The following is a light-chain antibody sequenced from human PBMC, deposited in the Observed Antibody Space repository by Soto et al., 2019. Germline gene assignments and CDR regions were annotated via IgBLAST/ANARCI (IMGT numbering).Light chain of an antibody. CDR3: PHNYNYPWT. V-gene: IGKV1-8*01. J-gene: IGKJ1*01. Sequence: AVLLTQSPSSFSASTGDRATITCRASQDIHNYLAWYQQVPGKAPKLLLYAASILQTGVPSRFSRSGSRTDFTLTFAGLHSEDLPTYFSPHNYNYPWTFGQGTTVE. CDR2: AAS. CDR1: QDIHNY.